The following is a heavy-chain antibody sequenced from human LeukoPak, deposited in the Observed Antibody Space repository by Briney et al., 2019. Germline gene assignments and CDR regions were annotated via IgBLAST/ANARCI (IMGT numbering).Heavy chain of an antibody. CDR1: GGSISSYY. D-gene: IGHD1-26*01. Sequence: KPSETLSLTCTVSGGSISSYYWSWIRQPPGKGLEWIGEINHSGSTDYNPSLKSRVTISVDTSKNQFSLKLGSVTAADTAVYYCARDSQVGATGFDYWGQGTLVTVSS. V-gene: IGHV4-34*01. J-gene: IGHJ4*02. CDR2: INHSGST. CDR3: ARDSQVGATGFDY.